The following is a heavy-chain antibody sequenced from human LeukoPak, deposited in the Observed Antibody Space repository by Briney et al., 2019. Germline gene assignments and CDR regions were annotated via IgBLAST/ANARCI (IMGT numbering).Heavy chain of an antibody. V-gene: IGHV1-18*01. CDR3: ARRTTEGYWLPDTWGFDI. CDR1: GYTFTSYA. D-gene: IGHD2-21*01. Sequence: GASVKVSCKASGYTFTSYAMNWVRQAPGQGLEWMGWIRPDNGHTNYAQKVHGRLTMTTDTSTSTAYTELRSLRSDDAAVYYCARRTTEGYWLPDTWGFDIWGQGTRVTVSS. CDR2: IRPDNGHT. J-gene: IGHJ3*02.